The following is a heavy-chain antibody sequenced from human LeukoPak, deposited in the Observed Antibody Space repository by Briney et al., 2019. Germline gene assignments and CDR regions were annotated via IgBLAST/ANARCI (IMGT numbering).Heavy chain of an antibody. CDR2: ISGSGGST. D-gene: IGHD4-17*01. V-gene: IGHV3-23*01. CDR1: GFTFSSFA. Sequence: GGPLRLSCAASGFTFSSFAMSWVRQAPGKGLEWVSTISGSGGSTNYADSVKGRFTFSRDNSKNTLYLQMNSLRAEDTAVYYCAKGLPDYGDYVEGYWGQGTLVTVSS. J-gene: IGHJ4*02. CDR3: AKGLPDYGDYVEGY.